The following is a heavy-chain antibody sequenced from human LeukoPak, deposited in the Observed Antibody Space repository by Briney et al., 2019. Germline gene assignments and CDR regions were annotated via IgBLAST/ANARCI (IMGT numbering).Heavy chain of an antibody. CDR1: GGSISSSSYY. CDR3: ASFPVDGIANNDAFDI. Sequence: SETLSLTCTVSGGSISSSSYYWGWIRQPPGKGLEWIGSIYYSGSTYYNPSLKSRVTISVDTSKNQFSLKLSSVTAADTAVYYCASFPVDGIANNDAFDIWGQGTMVTVSS. J-gene: IGHJ3*02. V-gene: IGHV4-39*01. CDR2: IYYSGST. D-gene: IGHD4-23*01.